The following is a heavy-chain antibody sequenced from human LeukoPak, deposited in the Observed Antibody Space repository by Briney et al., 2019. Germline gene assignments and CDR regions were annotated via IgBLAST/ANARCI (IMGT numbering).Heavy chain of an antibody. V-gene: IGHV4-34*01. D-gene: IGHD3-10*01. Sequence: SETLSLTCAVYGGSFSGYYWSWIRQPPGKGLEWIGEINHSGSTNYNPSLKSRVTISVDTSKNQFSLKLSSVTAADTAVYYCASFLRGGGFDYWGQGTLVTVSS. CDR1: GGSFSGYY. J-gene: IGHJ4*02. CDR2: INHSGST. CDR3: ASFLRGGGFDY.